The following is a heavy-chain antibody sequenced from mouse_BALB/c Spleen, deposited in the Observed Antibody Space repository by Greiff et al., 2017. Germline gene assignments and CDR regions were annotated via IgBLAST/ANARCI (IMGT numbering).Heavy chain of an antibody. Sequence: EVKLMESGGGLVQPGGSRKLSCAASGFTFSSFGMHWVRQAPEKGLEWVAYISSGSSTIYYADTVKGRFTISRDNPKNTLFLQMTSLRSEDTAMYYCARSFYGRNFDYWGQGTTLTVSS. V-gene: IGHV5-17*02. D-gene: IGHD1-1*02. CDR2: ISSGSSTI. J-gene: IGHJ2*01. CDR3: ARSFYGRNFDY. CDR1: GFTFSSFG.